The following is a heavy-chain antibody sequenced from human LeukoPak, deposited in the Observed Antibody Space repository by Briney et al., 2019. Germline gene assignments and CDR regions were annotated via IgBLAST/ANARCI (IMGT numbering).Heavy chain of an antibody. D-gene: IGHD6-19*01. V-gene: IGHV4-34*01. CDR1: GGSLSGYY. CDR2: INHSGST. Sequence: ASETLSLTCAVYGGSLSGYYWSWLRQPPGKGLEWIGEINHSGSTDYNPSLKSRVTISGDTSKNQFSLKLTSVTAADTAMYYCARDGIPSRGYSSGWDYWGQGTLVTVSS. CDR3: ARDGIPSRGYSSGWDY. J-gene: IGHJ4*02.